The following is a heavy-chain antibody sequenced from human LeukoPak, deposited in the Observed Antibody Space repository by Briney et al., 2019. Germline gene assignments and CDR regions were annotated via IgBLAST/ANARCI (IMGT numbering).Heavy chain of an antibody. J-gene: IGHJ6*03. D-gene: IGHD1-26*01. CDR1: GYTFTGYY. CDR2: INSNSGGT. Sequence: ASVKVSCKASGYTFTGYYMHWVRQAPGQGLEWMGWINSNSGGTNYAQKFQGRVTMTRDTSISTAYMELSRLRSDDTAVYYCARVSSGRANYYYYMDVWGKGTTVTVSS. V-gene: IGHV1-2*02. CDR3: ARVSSGRANYYYYMDV.